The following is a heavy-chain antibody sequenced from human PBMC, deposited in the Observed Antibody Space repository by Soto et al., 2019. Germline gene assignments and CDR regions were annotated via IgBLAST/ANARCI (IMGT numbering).Heavy chain of an antibody. J-gene: IGHJ4*02. CDR2: MNPNSGNT. Sequence: QVQLVQSGAEVKKPGASVKVSCKASGYTFTSYDINWVRQATGQGLEWMGWMNPNSGNTGYAQKFQGRVTMTRNTSISTAYMELSSVRSKDAAVYYCARSNLVRKAPDYWGQGTLVTVSS. V-gene: IGHV1-8*01. CDR3: ARSNLVRKAPDY. D-gene: IGHD2-21*01. CDR1: GYTFTSYD.